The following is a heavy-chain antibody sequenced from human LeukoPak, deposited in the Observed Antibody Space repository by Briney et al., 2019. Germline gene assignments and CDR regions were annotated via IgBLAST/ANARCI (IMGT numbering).Heavy chain of an antibody. CDR1: GGSISSYY. J-gene: IGHJ6*03. CDR2: IYYSGST. CDR3: ARTEGYYDSSGYCGPRYYYYMDV. Sequence: SETLSLTCTVSGGSISSYYWSWIRQPPGKGLEWIGYIYYSGSTNYNPSLKSRVTISVDTSKNQFSLKLSSVTAADTAVYHCARTEGYYDSSGYCGPRYYYYMDVWGKGTTVTVSS. V-gene: IGHV4-59*01. D-gene: IGHD3-22*01.